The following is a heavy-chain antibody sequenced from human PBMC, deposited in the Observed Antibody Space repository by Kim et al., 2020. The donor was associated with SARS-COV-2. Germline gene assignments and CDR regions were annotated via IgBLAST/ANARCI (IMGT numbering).Heavy chain of an antibody. V-gene: IGHV3-23*01. D-gene: IGHD6-13*01. CDR3: AKKREASSNWYVDY. Sequence: GGSLRLSCAASGFTFSSYAMSWVRQAPGKGLEWVSAISRSGGSTYYADSVKGRFTISRDNSKNTRYVQMDSLRAEDTAVYYCAKKREASSNWYVDYWGQGTLVTVSS. CDR1: GFTFSSYA. CDR2: ISRSGGST. J-gene: IGHJ4*02.